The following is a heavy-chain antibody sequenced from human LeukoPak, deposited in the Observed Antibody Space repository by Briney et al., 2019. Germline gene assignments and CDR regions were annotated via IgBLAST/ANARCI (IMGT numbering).Heavy chain of an antibody. CDR1: GGSFSGYY. CDR2: INHSGST. Sequence: PSETLSLTCAVYGGSFSGYYWSWIRQPPGKGLEWIGEINHSGSTNYNPSLKSRVTISVDTSKNQFSLKLSSVTAAETAVYYCARALRGSGSYYGYWGQGTLVTVSS. V-gene: IGHV4-34*01. D-gene: IGHD3-10*01. CDR3: ARALRGSGSYYGY. J-gene: IGHJ4*02.